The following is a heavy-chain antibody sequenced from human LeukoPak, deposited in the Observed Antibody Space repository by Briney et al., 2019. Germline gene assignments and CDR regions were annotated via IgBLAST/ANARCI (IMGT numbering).Heavy chain of an antibody. J-gene: IGHJ4*02. V-gene: IGHV4-59*08. CDR1: GASIRSYY. CDR3: ARLSSSGYYFTV. Sequence: SETLSLTCTVSGASIRSYYWSWIRQPPGKGLEWIGYIYYSGSTNYNPSLKSRGTISVDTSKNQFSLKLSSVTAADTAVYYCARLSSSGYYFTVWGQGTLVTVSS. D-gene: IGHD3-22*01. CDR2: IYYSGST.